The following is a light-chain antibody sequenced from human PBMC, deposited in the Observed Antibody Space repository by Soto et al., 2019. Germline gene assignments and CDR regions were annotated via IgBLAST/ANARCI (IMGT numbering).Light chain of an antibody. Sequence: QSVLTQPPSASGTPGQRVTITCSGSSSNIGSNYVYWYQQLPGTAPKLLIYRNNQRPSGVPDRFSGSKSGTSASLAISGLRSEDDADYYCAAWDDSLSGYVLGTGTKLNVL. CDR2: RNN. J-gene: IGLJ1*01. CDR1: SSNIGSNY. CDR3: AAWDDSLSGYV. V-gene: IGLV1-47*01.